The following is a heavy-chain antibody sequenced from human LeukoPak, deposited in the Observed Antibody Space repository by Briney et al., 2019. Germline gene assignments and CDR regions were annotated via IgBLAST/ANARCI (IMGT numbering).Heavy chain of an antibody. J-gene: IGHJ4*02. CDR1: GFTFSTYS. D-gene: IGHD6-6*01. CDR2: ISSGSRYI. V-gene: IGHV3-21*01. CDR3: ARARPIDY. Sequence: PGGSLRLSCAASGFTFSTYSMNWVRQAPGKGLEWVSYISSGSRYIYYADSLKGRFTIPRDDAENSLYLQMNNLGADDTAVYYCARARPIDYWGQGALVTVSS.